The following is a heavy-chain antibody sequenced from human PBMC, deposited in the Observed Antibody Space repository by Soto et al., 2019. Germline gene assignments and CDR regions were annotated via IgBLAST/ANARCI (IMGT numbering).Heavy chain of an antibody. J-gene: IGHJ4*02. CDR3: ARIQGGGAYYDS. D-gene: IGHD2-21*01. Sequence: SGPTLVNPTQTLTLTCTFSGFSLSTSGMRVSWIRQLPGKALEWLARIDWDDDKFYSTSLKTRLAISKDTSKNQVVLTMTNMDPVDTATYYCARIQGGGAYYDSWGQGTLVTVSS. CDR1: GFSLSTSGMR. CDR2: IDWDDDK. V-gene: IGHV2-70*04.